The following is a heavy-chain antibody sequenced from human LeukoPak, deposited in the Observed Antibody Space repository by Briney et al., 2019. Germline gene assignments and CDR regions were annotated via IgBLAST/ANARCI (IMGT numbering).Heavy chain of an antibody. Sequence: GGSLRLSCAASGFTFSSYSMTWVRQAPGKGLEWVSYISSSSSTIYYADSVKGRFTISRDNAKNSLYLQMNSLRDEDTAVYYCARDLHYYDSSGYRNFDYWGQGTLVTVSS. J-gene: IGHJ4*02. D-gene: IGHD3-22*01. CDR2: ISSSSSTI. CDR3: ARDLHYYDSSGYRNFDY. V-gene: IGHV3-48*02. CDR1: GFTFSSYS.